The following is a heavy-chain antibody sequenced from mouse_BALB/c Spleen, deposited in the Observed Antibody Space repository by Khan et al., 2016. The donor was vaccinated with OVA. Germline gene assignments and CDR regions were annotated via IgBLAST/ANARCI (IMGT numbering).Heavy chain of an antibody. V-gene: IGHV3-2*02. CDR3: ARVYGGEFDY. D-gene: IGHD1-1*01. CDR2: ISYSGNT. J-gene: IGHJ2*01. CDR1: GYSITTAYA. Sequence: EVELVESGPGLVKPSQSLSLTCTVTGYSITTAYAWNWIRQFPGNKLEWMGYISYSGNTKYNPSLKSRISITRDISKNQFLLQLKSVNTEDTARYYYARVYGGEFDYWGQGTPLTVSS.